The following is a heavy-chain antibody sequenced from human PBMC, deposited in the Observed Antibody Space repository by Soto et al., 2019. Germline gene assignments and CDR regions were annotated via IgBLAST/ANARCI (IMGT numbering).Heavy chain of an antibody. J-gene: IGHJ4*02. CDR2: LYYSGSTYTGST. Sequence: PSETLSLTCSVFGGSISSSVSYWGWVPESPRKGLEGIGSLYYSGSTYTGSTYYTPSLKSRVTISVDTSKSQIALKLASVTAADTGVYYCVAPRGFNYGYFDYSGQGTLVTVSS. D-gene: IGHD5-18*01. V-gene: IGHV4-39*01. CDR3: VAPRGFNYGYFDY. CDR1: GGSISSSVSY.